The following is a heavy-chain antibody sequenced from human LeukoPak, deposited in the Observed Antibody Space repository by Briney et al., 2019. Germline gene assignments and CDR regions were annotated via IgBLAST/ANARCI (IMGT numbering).Heavy chain of an antibody. J-gene: IGHJ5*02. CDR2: IHPNSGGT. V-gene: IGHV1-2*02. Sequence: ASVKVSCKASGYSFTDHHMHWVRQAPGQGLEWMGWIHPNSGGTNYAQKFQGRVTMTRDTSISTVYMELSRLRSDDTAVYYCARGTFDPWGQGTLVTVSS. CDR1: GYSFTDHH. CDR3: ARGTFDP.